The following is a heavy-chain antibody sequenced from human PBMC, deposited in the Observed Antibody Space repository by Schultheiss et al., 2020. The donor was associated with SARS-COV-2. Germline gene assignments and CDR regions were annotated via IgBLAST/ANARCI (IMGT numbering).Heavy chain of an antibody. CDR1: GFTFSSYA. J-gene: IGHJ6*03. CDR3: AKGSYSNYDYYYYMDV. Sequence: GGSLRLSCAASGFTFSSYAMSWVRQAPGKGLEWVSAISGSGGSTYYADSVKGRFTISRDNSKNTLYLQMNSLRAEDTAVYYCAKGSYSNYDYYYYMDVWGKGTTVTVSS. V-gene: IGHV3-23*01. CDR2: ISGSGGST. D-gene: IGHD4-11*01.